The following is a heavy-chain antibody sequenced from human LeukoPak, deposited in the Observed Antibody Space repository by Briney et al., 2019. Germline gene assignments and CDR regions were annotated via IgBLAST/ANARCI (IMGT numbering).Heavy chain of an antibody. D-gene: IGHD3-3*01. Sequence: GGSLRLSCAASGFTFSSYAMHWVRQAPGKGLEWVAVISYDGSNKYYADSVKGRFTISRDNSKNTLYLQMNSLRAEDTAVYYCARDGPSAPYYDFWSGYFTREVEYGMDVWGQGTTVTVSS. CDR2: ISYDGSNK. V-gene: IGHV3-30*04. J-gene: IGHJ6*02. CDR1: GFTFSSYA. CDR3: ARDGPSAPYYDFWSGYFTREVEYGMDV.